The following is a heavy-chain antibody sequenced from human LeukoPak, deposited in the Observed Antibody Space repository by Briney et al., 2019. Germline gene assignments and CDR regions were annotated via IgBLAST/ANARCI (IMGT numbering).Heavy chain of an antibody. V-gene: IGHV3-9*01. Sequence: GGTLRLSCAASGFTFYDYAMHWVRQAPGKGLEWVSGISWNSGSIVYADPVKGRFTISRDNAKNSLYLQMNSLRAEDTAVYYCARDFYDTSGYYYDYWGQGTLVTVSS. CDR1: GFTFYDYA. CDR3: ARDFYDTSGYYYDY. CDR2: ISWNSGSI. J-gene: IGHJ4*02. D-gene: IGHD3-22*01.